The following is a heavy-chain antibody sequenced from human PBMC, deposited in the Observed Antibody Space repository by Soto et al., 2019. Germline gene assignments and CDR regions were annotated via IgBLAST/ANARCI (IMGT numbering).Heavy chain of an antibody. J-gene: IGHJ4*02. V-gene: IGHV4-59*01. CDR2: ISSSGNT. Sequence: PSETLSLTCTVSDGSISNFYWSWIRQPPGKGLEWIGYISSSGNTNYNPSLKSRVSISVDTSKNQFSLNLTSVTAAETGVYYCARAPMVLTRSYFDSWGQGTPVTVSS. CDR1: DGSISNFY. CDR3: ARAPMVLTRSYFDS. D-gene: IGHD3-22*01.